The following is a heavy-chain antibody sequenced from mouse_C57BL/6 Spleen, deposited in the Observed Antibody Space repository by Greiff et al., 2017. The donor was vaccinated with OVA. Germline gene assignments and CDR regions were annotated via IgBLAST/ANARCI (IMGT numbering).Heavy chain of an antibody. D-gene: IGHD3-3*01. V-gene: IGHV1-54*01. Sequence: QVQLQQSGAELVRPGTSVKVSCKASGYAFTNYLIEWVKQRPGQGLEWIGVINPGSGGTNYNEKFKGKATLTADKSSSTAYMQLSSLTSEDSAVYFCARRAVPFAYWGQGTLVTVSA. J-gene: IGHJ3*01. CDR2: INPGSGGT. CDR3: ARRAVPFAY. CDR1: GYAFTNYL.